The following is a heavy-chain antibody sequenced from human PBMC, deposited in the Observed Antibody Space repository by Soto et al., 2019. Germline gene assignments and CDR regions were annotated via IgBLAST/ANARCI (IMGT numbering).Heavy chain of an antibody. CDR2: IYHSGST. V-gene: IGHV4-4*02. Sequence: SETLSLTCAFSSGSISSSNWWSWVRQPPGKGLEWIGEIYHSGSTNYNPSLKSRVTISVDKSKNQFSLKLSSVTAADTAVYYCARTGCSSSWYDGNWFDPWGQGTLVTVSS. D-gene: IGHD6-13*01. CDR3: ARTGCSSSWYDGNWFDP. CDR1: SGSISSSNW. J-gene: IGHJ5*02.